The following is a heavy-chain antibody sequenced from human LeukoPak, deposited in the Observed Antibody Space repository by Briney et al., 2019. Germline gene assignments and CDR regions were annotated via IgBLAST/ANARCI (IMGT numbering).Heavy chain of an antibody. Sequence: GGSLRLSCAASGFTFSSYAMRWLRQAPGKGLEWVSAISGSGGSTYYADSVKGRFTIPRDNSKNTLYLQMNSLRAEDTAVYYCAKLHGSGLDIWGQGTMVTVSS. J-gene: IGHJ3*02. D-gene: IGHD3-10*01. CDR3: AKLHGSGLDI. CDR2: ISGSGGST. V-gene: IGHV3-23*01. CDR1: GFTFSSYA.